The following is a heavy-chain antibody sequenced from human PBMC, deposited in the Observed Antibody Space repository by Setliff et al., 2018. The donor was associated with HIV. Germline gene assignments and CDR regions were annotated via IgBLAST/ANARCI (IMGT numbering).Heavy chain of an antibody. Sequence: PSETLSLTCTVSGVSVNSGGYYWNWIRQPPGKGLEWIGSIYYSGSTYYNPSLKSRVTISVDTSKNQFSLKLSSVTAADTAVYYCARLWASIAAARHYYFDYWGQGTLVTVSS. CDR3: ARLWASIAAARHYYFDY. J-gene: IGHJ4*02. CDR1: GVSVNSGGYY. V-gene: IGHV4-39*01. CDR2: IYYSGST. D-gene: IGHD6-13*01.